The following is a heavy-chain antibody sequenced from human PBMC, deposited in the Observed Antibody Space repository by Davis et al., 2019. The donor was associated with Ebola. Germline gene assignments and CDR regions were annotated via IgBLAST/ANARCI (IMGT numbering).Heavy chain of an antibody. CDR1: GFVFGDFV. D-gene: IGHD6-6*01. V-gene: IGHV3-23*01. Sequence: PGGSLRLSCSTSGFVFGDFVMSWVRQAPGKGLEWVSTISGRGDSTYYADSVRGRFTISRYNSRNTLYLQMNSLRADDTAIYHCARDRSGGQLVRTPYYFDLWGQGTLVTVSS. CDR2: ISGRGDST. J-gene: IGHJ4*02. CDR3: ARDRSGGQLVRTPYYFDL.